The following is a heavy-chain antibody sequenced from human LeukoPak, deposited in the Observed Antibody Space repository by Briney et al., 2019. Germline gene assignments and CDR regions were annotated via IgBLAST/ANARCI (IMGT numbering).Heavy chain of an antibody. J-gene: IGHJ4*02. CDR3: ARERYYYDSSGYEGGYFDY. D-gene: IGHD3-22*01. CDR1: GFTFSSYG. V-gene: IGHV3-21*01. CDR2: ISSSSSYI. Sequence: GGSLRLSCAASGFTFSSYGMNWVRQAPGKGLEWVSSISSSSSYIYYADSVKGRFTISRDNAKNSLYLQMNSLRAEDTAVYYCARERYYYDSSGYEGGYFDYWGQGTLVTVSS.